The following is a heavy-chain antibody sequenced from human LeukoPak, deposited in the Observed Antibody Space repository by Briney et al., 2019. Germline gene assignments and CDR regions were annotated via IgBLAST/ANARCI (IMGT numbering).Heavy chain of an antibody. CDR2: IYTSGST. J-gene: IGHJ6*03. CDR1: GGSISSGSYY. D-gene: IGHD6-6*01. V-gene: IGHV4-61*02. CDR3: ARDRSSQYYYYMDV. Sequence: SQTLSLTCTVSGGSISSGSYYWSWIRQPAGKGLEWIGRIYTSGSTNYNPSLKSRVTISVDMSRNQFSLKLNFVTAADTAVYYCARDRSSQYYYYMDVWGKGTTVTVSS.